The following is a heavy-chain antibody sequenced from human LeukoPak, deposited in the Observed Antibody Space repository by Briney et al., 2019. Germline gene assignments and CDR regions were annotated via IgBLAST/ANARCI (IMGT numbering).Heavy chain of an antibody. CDR2: ISAYDGNT. CDR1: GYTFTNYG. D-gene: IGHD6-13*01. J-gene: IGHJ4*02. V-gene: IGHV1-18*01. CDR3: ARDGRSSSWPYYFDY. Sequence: ASVKVSCKASGYTFTNYGITWVRQAPAQGLEWMGWISAYDGNTNYAQKLQGRVTMTTDTSTSTAYMELRSLRSDDTAVYYCARDGRSSSWPYYFDYWGQGTLVTVSS.